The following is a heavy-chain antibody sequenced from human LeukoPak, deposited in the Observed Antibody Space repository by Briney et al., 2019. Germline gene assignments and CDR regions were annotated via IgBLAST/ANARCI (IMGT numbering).Heavy chain of an antibody. V-gene: IGHV3-23*01. CDR3: AKVGRSAAYIQ. CDR2: ISGSGGST. CDR1: GFTFSSTT. J-gene: IGHJ4*02. D-gene: IGHD6-13*01. Sequence: PGGSLRLSCVASGFTFSSTTMGWVRQAPGRGLEWVSAISGSGGSTYYADSVKGRFTISRDNSKNTLYLQMNSLRAEDTAVYYCAKVGRSAAYIQWSQGTLVTVSS.